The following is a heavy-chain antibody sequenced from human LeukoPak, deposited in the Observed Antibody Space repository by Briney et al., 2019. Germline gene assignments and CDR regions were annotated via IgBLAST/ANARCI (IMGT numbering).Heavy chain of an antibody. CDR3: ARASAFWSGYPDAFDI. D-gene: IGHD3-3*01. Sequence: SETLSLTXTVSGGSISSYYWSWIGQPAGKGLEWIGRIYTSGSTNYNPSLKSRVTMSVDTSKNQFSLKLSSVTAADTAVYYCARASAFWSGYPDAFDIWGQGTMVTVSS. J-gene: IGHJ3*02. CDR2: IYTSGST. V-gene: IGHV4-4*07. CDR1: GGSISSYY.